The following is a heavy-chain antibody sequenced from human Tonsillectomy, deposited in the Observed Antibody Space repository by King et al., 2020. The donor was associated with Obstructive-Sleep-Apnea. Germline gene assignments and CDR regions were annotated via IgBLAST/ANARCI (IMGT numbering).Heavy chain of an antibody. J-gene: IGHJ6*02. V-gene: IGHV3-23*04. CDR2: ISGSASST. Sequence: DVQLVESGGGLVQPGGSLRLSCAASGFTFSSYAMTWVRLAPGKGLEWVSGISGSASSTYSADSVRGRFTISRDNSKNTVYLQMNSLRAEDTAIYYCAKDRTAAGIPHYGMDVWGQGTTVTVSS. CDR3: AKDRTAAGIPHYGMDV. D-gene: IGHD6-13*01. CDR1: GFTFSSYA.